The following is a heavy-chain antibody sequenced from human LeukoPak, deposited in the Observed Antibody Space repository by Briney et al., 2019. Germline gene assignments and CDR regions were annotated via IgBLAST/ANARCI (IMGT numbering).Heavy chain of an antibody. CDR2: ISGSGGST. J-gene: IGHJ4*02. V-gene: IGHV3-23*01. CDR3: AKVPSNWYFEGFDY. D-gene: IGHD6-13*01. Sequence: GGSLRLSCAASGSTFSNYAMSWVRQAPGKGLEWVSAISGSGGSTYYADSVKGRFTISRDNSKNTLYLQMNSLRAEDTAVYYCAKVPSNWYFEGFDYWGQGTLVTVSS. CDR1: GSTFSNYA.